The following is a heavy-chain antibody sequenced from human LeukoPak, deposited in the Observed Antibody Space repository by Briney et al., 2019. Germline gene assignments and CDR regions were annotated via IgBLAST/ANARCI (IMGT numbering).Heavy chain of an antibody. J-gene: IGHJ6*03. CDR3: ARRHLDMVGGYYYMDV. Sequence: SETLSLTCTVSGGSISSYYWSWIRQPPGKGLEWIGYIYTSGSTNYNPSLKSRVTISVDTSKNQFSLKLSSVTAADTAVYYCARRHLDMVGGYYYMDVWGKGTTVTVSS. CDR2: IYTSGST. CDR1: GGSISSYY. D-gene: IGHD5-12*01. V-gene: IGHV4-4*09.